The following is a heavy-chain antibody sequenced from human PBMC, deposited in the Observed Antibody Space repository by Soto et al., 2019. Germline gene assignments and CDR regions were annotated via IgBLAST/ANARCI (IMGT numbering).Heavy chain of an antibody. J-gene: IGHJ5*02. D-gene: IGHD2-15*01. Sequence: QLQLQESGSGLVKPSQTLSLTCAVSGDSISSGGYSWSWIRQPPGNGLEWIGYIYHSGSTYYNPSHTRRVTISVDRSQNQFSLKLSSGTAADKAVYYCARGVVVVAAFPCFGPWCRGSLVTVCS. V-gene: IGHV4-30-2*01. CDR2: IYHSGST. CDR3: ARGVVVVAAFPCFGP. CDR1: GDSISSGGYS.